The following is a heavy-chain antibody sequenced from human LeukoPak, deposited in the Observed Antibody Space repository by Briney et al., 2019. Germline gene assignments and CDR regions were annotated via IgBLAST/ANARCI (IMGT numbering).Heavy chain of an antibody. CDR1: GGTFSSYA. V-gene: IGHV1-69*13. CDR2: IIPIFGTA. D-gene: IGHD6-6*01. J-gene: IGHJ6*03. Sequence: SVKVSCKASGGTFSSYAISWVRQAPGQGLEWMGGIIPIFGTANYAQKFQGGVTITADESTSTAYMELSSLRSEDTAVYYCAGSLSSSSPLMDVWGKGTTVTVSS. CDR3: AGSLSSSSPLMDV.